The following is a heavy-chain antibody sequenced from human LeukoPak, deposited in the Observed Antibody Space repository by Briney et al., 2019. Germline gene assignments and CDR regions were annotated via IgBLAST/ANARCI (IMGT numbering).Heavy chain of an antibody. CDR3: ARAPGYRGFLDY. CDR1: GFTFSIYT. V-gene: IGHV3-21*01. D-gene: IGHD6-13*01. J-gene: IGHJ4*02. CDR2: ISSGSSYI. Sequence: PGGSLRLSRAASGFTFSIYTMNWVRQAPGKGLEWVSSISSGSSYIYYADSVKGRFTISRDNAKNSLYLQMNSLRAEDTAVYYCARAPGYRGFLDYWGQGTLVTVSS.